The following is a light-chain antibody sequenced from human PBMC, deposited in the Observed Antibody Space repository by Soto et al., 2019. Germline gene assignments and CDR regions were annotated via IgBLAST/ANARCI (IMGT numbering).Light chain of an antibody. CDR3: ASWDVSLVV. CDR2: SNN. J-gene: IGLJ2*01. Sequence: QSVLTQPPSASGTPGQRVTISCSGSSSNIGTNTVIWYQQLPGTAPKLLIYSNNQRPSGVPDRFPGSKSGTSASLAISGLQSEDEADYYCASWDVSLVVFGGGTKLTVL. CDR1: SSNIGTNT. V-gene: IGLV1-44*01.